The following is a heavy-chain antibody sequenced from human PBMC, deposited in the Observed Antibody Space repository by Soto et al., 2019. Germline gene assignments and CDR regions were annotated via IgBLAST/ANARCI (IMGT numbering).Heavy chain of an antibody. D-gene: IGHD6-19*01. CDR3: ARDRGSSGWYSYFDY. Sequence: QVQLVESGGGVVQPGRSLRLSCAASGFTFSSYAMHWVRQAPGKGLEWVAVISYDGSNKYYADSVKGRFTISRDNSKNTLYLQMNSLRAEDTAVYYCARDRGSSGWYSYFDYWGHGTLVTVSS. CDR2: ISYDGSNK. CDR1: GFTFSSYA. J-gene: IGHJ4*01. V-gene: IGHV3-30-3*01.